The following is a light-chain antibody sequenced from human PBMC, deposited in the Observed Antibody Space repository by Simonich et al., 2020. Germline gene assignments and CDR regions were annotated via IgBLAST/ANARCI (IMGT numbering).Light chain of an antibody. CDR2: EVS. CDR1: SSDVGGYNY. V-gene: IGLV2-8*01. J-gene: IGLJ3*02. Sequence: QSALTQPPPASGSPGQSVTISCTGTSSDVGGYNYVSWYQQHPGKAPKPMIYEVSKRPSGVPDRFSGSKSGNTASLTVSGLQAEDEADYYCSSYAGSNNFEVFGGGTKLTVL. CDR3: SSYAGSNNFEV.